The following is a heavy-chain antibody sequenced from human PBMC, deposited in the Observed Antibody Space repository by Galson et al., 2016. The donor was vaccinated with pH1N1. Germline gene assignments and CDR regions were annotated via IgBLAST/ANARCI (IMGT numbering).Heavy chain of an antibody. D-gene: IGHD6-19*01. CDR2: ITHSGTT. Sequence: ETLSLTCAVYGGSFSHYYWSWIRQSPGKGLEWIGEITHSGTTHYNASLKSRVSMSVDTSRIQFPLRLMAVTAADTAVYFCARHSTSGFPTIEVAARRRPFDVWGQGTLVTVSS. V-gene: IGHV4-34*01. CDR1: GGSFSHYY. J-gene: IGHJ3*01. CDR3: ARHSTSGFPTIEVAARRRPFDV.